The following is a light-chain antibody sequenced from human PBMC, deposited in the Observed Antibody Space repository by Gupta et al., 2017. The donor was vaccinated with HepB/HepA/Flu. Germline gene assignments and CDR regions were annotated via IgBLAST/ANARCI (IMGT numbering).Light chain of an antibody. J-gene: IGLJ3*02. V-gene: IGLV3-19*01. CDR3: NSRDSSGDRWV. Sequence: SSELPQDPAVSLALGQTGRITCQGDSLRSYHATWYQQKQGQAPILVIFGENNRPSGIPDRYSGSRSGNTASLTITGAQAEDEADYYCNSRDSSGDRWVFGGGTKLTVL. CDR1: SLRSYH. CDR2: GEN.